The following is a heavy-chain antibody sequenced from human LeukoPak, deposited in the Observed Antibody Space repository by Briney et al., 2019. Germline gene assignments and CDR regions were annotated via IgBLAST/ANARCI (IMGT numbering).Heavy chain of an antibody. Sequence: SETLSLTCTVSGGSISSSSYYWGWIRQPPGKGLEWIGSIYYSGSTYYNPSLKSRVTISVDTSKNQFSLKLSSVTAADTAVYYCARHEVGYCSSTSCPGDYWGQGTLVTVSS. CDR2: IYYSGST. CDR1: GGSISSSSYY. V-gene: IGHV4-39*01. CDR3: ARHEVGYCSSTSCPGDY. D-gene: IGHD2-2*01. J-gene: IGHJ4*02.